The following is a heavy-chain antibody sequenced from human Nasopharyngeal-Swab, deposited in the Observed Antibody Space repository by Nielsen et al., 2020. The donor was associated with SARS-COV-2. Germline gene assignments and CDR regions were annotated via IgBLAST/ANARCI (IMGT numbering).Heavy chain of an antibody. Sequence: GGSLRLSCVASGFTFRNSWMHWVRQVPEKGLVWVSRINADGRTTTYADFVQGRFTISRDNARNTLYLYMNSVRTDDTAVYYCARGGTGSEVAGDNWFDPWGQGTLVTVSS. D-gene: IGHD6-19*01. CDR2: INADGRTT. CDR3: ARGGTGSEVAGDNWFDP. CDR1: GFTFRNSW. J-gene: IGHJ5*02. V-gene: IGHV3-74*03.